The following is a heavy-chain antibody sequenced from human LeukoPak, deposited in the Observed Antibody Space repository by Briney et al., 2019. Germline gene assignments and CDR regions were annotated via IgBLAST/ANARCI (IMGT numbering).Heavy chain of an antibody. CDR2: INHNGNVN. D-gene: IGHD3-16*01. CDR3: ARGGGLDV. J-gene: IGHJ6*02. V-gene: IGHV3-7*03. Sequence: GGSLRLSCAASGFTSSSYWMNWARQAPGKGLEWVASINHNGNVNYYVDSVKGRFTISRDNAKNSLYLQMSNLRAEDTAVYFCARGGGLDVWGQGATVTVSS. CDR1: GFTSSSYW.